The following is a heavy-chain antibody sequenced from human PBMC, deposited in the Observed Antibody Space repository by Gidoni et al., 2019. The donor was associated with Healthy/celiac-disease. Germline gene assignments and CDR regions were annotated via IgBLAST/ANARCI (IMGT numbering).Heavy chain of an antibody. J-gene: IGHJ3*02. CDR2: SSSSSSYI. Sequence: EVQLVESGGGLVKPGGSLRLSCAASGFTFSSYSMNGFRQAPGKGLELVASSSSSSSYIYYADSVKGRFTISRDNAKNTLYLQMNSLRAEDTAVYYCARQTGVDAFDIWGQGTMVTVSS. D-gene: IGHD2-8*01. CDR1: GFTFSSYS. V-gene: IGHV3-21*01. CDR3: ARQTGVDAFDI.